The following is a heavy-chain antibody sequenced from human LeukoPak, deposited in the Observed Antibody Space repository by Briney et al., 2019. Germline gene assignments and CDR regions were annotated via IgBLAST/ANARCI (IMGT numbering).Heavy chain of an antibody. CDR1: GYTFTSYG. Sequence: ASVKLSGKASGYTFTSYGISWLRQVPVQGLEWMGWISAYNGNTNYAQKLQGRVTMTTDTSTRTASMELRSLGSDDTAVYYCARSEGSARYCSSTSCARSGWFDPWGQGTVVTVSS. J-gene: IGHJ5*02. CDR2: ISAYNGNT. V-gene: IGHV1-18*01. D-gene: IGHD2-2*01. CDR3: ARSEGSARYCSSTSCARSGWFDP.